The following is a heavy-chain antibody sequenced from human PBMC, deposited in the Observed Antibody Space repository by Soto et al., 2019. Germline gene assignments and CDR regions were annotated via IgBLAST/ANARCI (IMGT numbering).Heavy chain of an antibody. CDR2: IIPIFGTA. J-gene: IGHJ3*02. D-gene: IGHD1-26*01. V-gene: IGHV1-69*01. CDR1: GFTFSSYA. Sequence: QVQLVESGGGVVQPGRSLRLSCAASGFTFSSYAISWVRQAPGQGLEWMGGIIPIFGTANYAQKFQGRVTITADESTSTAYMELSSLRSEDTAVYYCASKVGRAPNAFDIWGQGTMVTVSS. CDR3: ASKVGRAPNAFDI.